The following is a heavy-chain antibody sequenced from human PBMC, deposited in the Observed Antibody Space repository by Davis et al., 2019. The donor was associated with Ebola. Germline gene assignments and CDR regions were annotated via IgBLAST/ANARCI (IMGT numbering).Heavy chain of an antibody. CDR1: GCTFSSYW. D-gene: IGHD6-19*01. CDR2: IKQDGSEK. J-gene: IGHJ4*02. V-gene: IGHV3-7*01. Sequence: GGSLRLSCAASGCTFSSYWMSWVRQAPGKGLEWVANIKQDGSEKYYVDSVKGRFTISRDNAKNSLYLQMNSLRAEDTAVYYCARDNSVAGLTFVYYFDYWGQGTLVTVSS. CDR3: ARDNSVAGLTFVYYFDY.